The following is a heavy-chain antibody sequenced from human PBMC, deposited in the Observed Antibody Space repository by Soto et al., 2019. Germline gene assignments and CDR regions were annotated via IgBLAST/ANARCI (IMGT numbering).Heavy chain of an antibody. CDR3: ASGGSCYSRYCYFDY. V-gene: IGHV4-59*01. CDR1: GGSISSYY. Sequence: SETLSLTCTVSGGSISSYYWSWIRQPPGKGLEWIGYIYYSGSTNYNPSLKSRVTISVDTSKNQFSLRLSSVTAADTAVYYCASGGSCYSRYCYFDYWGQGTLVTVSS. CDR2: IYYSGST. J-gene: IGHJ4*02. D-gene: IGHD2-15*01.